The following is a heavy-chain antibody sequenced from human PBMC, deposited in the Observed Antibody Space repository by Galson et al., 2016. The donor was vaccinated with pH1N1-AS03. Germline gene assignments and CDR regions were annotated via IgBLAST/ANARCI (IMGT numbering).Heavy chain of an antibody. CDR1: GGSIGDARYY. J-gene: IGHJ4*02. V-gene: IGHV4-39*01. CDR2: VFYTGST. CDR3: ARHVGGPTTAGGFDQ. Sequence: SETLSLSCAVSGGSIGDARYYWGWIRQPPGKGLEWIGNVFYTGSTYYKPSLKSRVTISVDLSKNQFSLKLTSVSASDTAIYYCARHVGGPTTAGGFDQWGQGTLLPVSS. D-gene: IGHD1-26*01.